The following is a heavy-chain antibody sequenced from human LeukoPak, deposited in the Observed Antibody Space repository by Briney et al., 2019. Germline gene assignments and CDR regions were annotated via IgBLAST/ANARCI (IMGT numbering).Heavy chain of an antibody. CDR1: GFTFDKYF. CDR3: ASDIVVVPAPRDY. Sequence: GGSLRLSCATSGFTFDKYFIHWVRQAPGKGLDWVSSISGTSTYIDYADSVKGRFTISRDNAKNSLYLQMNSLRAEDTAVYYCASDIVVVPAPRDYWGQGTLVTVSS. V-gene: IGHV3-21*01. D-gene: IGHD2-2*01. J-gene: IGHJ4*02. CDR2: ISGTSTYI.